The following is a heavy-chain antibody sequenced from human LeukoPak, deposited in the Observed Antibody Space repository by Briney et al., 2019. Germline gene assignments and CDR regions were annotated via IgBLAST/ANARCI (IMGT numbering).Heavy chain of an antibody. Sequence: GGSLRLSCAASGFTFSSYAMSWVRQAPGKGLEWVSAISGSGGSTYYTDSVKGRFTISRDNSKNTLYLQMNSLRAEDTAVYYCANWDFWSGYYPGAFDIWGQGTMVTVSS. CDR1: GFTFSSYA. D-gene: IGHD3-3*01. CDR3: ANWDFWSGYYPGAFDI. J-gene: IGHJ3*02. V-gene: IGHV3-23*01. CDR2: ISGSGGST.